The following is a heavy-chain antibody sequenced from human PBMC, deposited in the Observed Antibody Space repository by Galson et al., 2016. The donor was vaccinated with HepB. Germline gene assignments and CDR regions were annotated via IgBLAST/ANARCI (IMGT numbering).Heavy chain of an antibody. CDR2: TYYRSKWSN. CDR3: ARALMKYEHVWGSNRFHRFDY. CDR1: GDSVSSNSAT. J-gene: IGHJ4*02. D-gene: IGHD3-16*02. Sequence: CAISGDSVSSNSATWNWIRQSPSRGLEWLGRTYYRSKWSNDYAVSVKSRITIKADTSRNQFSLQLNSVTPEDTAVYYCARALMKYEHVWGSNRFHRFDYWGQGTLVTVSS. V-gene: IGHV6-1*01.